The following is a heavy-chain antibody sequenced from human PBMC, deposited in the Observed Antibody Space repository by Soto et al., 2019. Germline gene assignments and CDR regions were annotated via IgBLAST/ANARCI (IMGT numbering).Heavy chain of an antibody. CDR2: ISYDGNNK. V-gene: IGHV3-30-3*01. J-gene: IGHJ6*02. Sequence: QVQLVESGGGVVQPGRSLRLSCAASGFILSTYAMYWVRQAPGKGLEWVAVISYDGNNKYYADSVKGRFTISRDNFKNTVYLQMSSLRAEDTAVYYCARAGCDGGSCYSLVGLRYGMDVWGQGTTVTVSS. D-gene: IGHD2-15*01. CDR3: ARAGCDGGSCYSLVGLRYGMDV. CDR1: GFILSTYA.